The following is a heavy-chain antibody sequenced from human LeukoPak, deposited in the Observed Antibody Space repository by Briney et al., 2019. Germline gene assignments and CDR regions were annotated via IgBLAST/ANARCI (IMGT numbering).Heavy chain of an antibody. D-gene: IGHD3-10*01. CDR1: GFTFSSYA. Sequence: PSGGSLRLSCAASGFTFSSYAMSWVRQAPGKGLEWVSAISGSGGSTYYADSVKGRFTISRDNSKNTLYLQMNSLRAEDTAVYYCAKDHSNSWFGELFPGVNPYYYYGMDVWGQGTTVTVSS. J-gene: IGHJ6*02. CDR3: AKDHSNSWFGELFPGVNPYYYYGMDV. CDR2: ISGSGGST. V-gene: IGHV3-23*01.